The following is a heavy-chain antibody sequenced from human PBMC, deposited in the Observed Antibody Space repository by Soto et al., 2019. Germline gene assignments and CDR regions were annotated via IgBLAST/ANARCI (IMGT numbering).Heavy chain of an antibody. J-gene: IGHJ4*02. V-gene: IGHV1-18*01. CDR3: AASYYDILTGYYKGLDFGY. Sequence: ASVKVSCKASGYTFTSYGISWVRQAPGQGLEWMGWISAYNGNTNYAQKLQGRVTMTTDTSTSTAYMELRSLRSDDTAVYYCAASYYDILTGYYKGLDFGYWGQGTLVTVS. D-gene: IGHD3-9*01. CDR1: GYTFTSYG. CDR2: ISAYNGNT.